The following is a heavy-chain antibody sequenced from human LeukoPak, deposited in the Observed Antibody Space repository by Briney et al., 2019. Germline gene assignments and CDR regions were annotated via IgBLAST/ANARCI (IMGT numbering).Heavy chain of an antibody. CDR1: GYTFTSYA. CDR3: AREVNRDYLYDY. J-gene: IGHJ4*02. V-gene: IGHV1-3*01. D-gene: IGHD1-7*01. Sequence: GASVKVSCKASGYTFTSYAMHWVRQAPGQRLEWMGWLNAGNGNTKYSQKFQGRVTITRDTSASTAYMELSSLRSEDTAVYYCAREVNRDYLYDYWGQGTLVTVSS. CDR2: LNAGNGNT.